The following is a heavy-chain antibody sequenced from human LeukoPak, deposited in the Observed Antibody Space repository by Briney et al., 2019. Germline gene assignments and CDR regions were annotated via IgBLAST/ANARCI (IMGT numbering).Heavy chain of an antibody. CDR3: ARDQSRANCSSTSCYMGGYYYYYGMDV. D-gene: IGHD2-2*02. CDR2: INGDGSRT. Sequence: PGGSLRLSCAASGFTLRGYWMHWVRQAPGKGLVWVSRINGDGSRTSYADSVKGRFTISRDNSKNTLYLQMNSLRAEDTAVYYCARDQSRANCSSTSCYMGGYYYYYGMDVWGQGTTVTVSS. V-gene: IGHV3-74*01. CDR1: GFTLRGYW. J-gene: IGHJ6*02.